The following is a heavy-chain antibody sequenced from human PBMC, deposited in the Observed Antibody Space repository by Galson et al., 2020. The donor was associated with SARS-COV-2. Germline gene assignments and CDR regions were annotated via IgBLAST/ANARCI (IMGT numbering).Heavy chain of an antibody. CDR2: IYHSGNT. D-gene: IGHD3-22*01. CDR3: ANFNYDSSGYYDY. J-gene: IGHJ4*02. CDR1: GGSISSGGYS. V-gene: IGHV4-30-2*01. Sequence: SETLSLTRAVSGGSISSGGYSWGWIRQPPGKGLEWIGYIYHSGNTYYNPSLKSRVTISVDRSKNQFSLKLSSVTAADTAVYYCANFNYDSSGYYDYCGQGTLFTVSS.